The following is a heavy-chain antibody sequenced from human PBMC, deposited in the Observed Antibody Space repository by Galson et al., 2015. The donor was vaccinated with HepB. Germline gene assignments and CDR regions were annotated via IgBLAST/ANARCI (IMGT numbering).Heavy chain of an antibody. CDR3: AKILSCYLCHGFHI. J-gene: IGHJ3*02. CDR2: ISGDDYR. Sequence: SLRLSCAASGFTFRSYAMSWVRQAPGKGLEYVSTISGDDYRYYADSVKGRFTISRDNSRNTLYLQMNSLRAEDTAIYYCAKILSCYLCHGFHIWGQGTMVSVSS. D-gene: IGHD3-10*01. V-gene: IGHV3-23*01. CDR1: GFTFRSYA.